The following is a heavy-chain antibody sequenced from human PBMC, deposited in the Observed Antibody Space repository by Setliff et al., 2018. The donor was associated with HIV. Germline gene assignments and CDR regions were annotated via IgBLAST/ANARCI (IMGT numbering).Heavy chain of an antibody. V-gene: IGHV4-39*01. CDR3: ARLPYSSGWYSDY. CDR2: MYYTGST. Sequence: SETLSLTCTVSGGSTDSGSYYWAWIRQPPGKGLEWIGSMYYTGSTYYNPSLKSRVTISIDTSKNQFSLKLNSVTAADTAVYYCARLPYSSGWYSDYWGQGTLVTVSS. D-gene: IGHD6-19*01. J-gene: IGHJ4*02. CDR1: GGSTDSGSYY.